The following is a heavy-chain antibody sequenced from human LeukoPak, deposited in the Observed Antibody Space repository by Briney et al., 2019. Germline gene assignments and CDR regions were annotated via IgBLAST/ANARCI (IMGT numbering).Heavy chain of an antibody. CDR3: ARLYCGGDCYHNWFDP. CDR1: GGSFSGYY. Sequence: SETLSLTCAVYGGSFSGYYWSWIRQPPGKGLEWIGYIYYSGSTNYNPSLKSRVTISVDTSKNQFSLKLSSVTAADTAVYYCARLYCGGDCYHNWFDPWGQGTLVTVSP. D-gene: IGHD2-21*02. CDR2: IYYSGST. J-gene: IGHJ5*02. V-gene: IGHV4-59*01.